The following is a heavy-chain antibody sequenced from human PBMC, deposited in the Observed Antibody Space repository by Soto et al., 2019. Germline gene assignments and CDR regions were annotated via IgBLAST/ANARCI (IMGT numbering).Heavy chain of an antibody. CDR1: GRSIKRYN. D-gene: IGHD6-19*01. CDR2: IYYSGST. CDR3: ARGYASGWSSPFDH. V-gene: IGHV4-59*01. Sequence: SETLSPPCTVSGRSIKRYNWSWIRQPPGKGLEWIGYIYYSGSTNYNPSLKSRVTISVDTSKNQFSLKLSSVTAADTAVYYCARGYASGWSSPFDHLGQGNLVTVA. J-gene: IGHJ4*02.